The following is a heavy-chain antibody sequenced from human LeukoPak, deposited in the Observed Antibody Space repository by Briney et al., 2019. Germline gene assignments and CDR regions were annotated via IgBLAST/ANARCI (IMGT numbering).Heavy chain of an antibody. D-gene: IGHD3-22*01. V-gene: IGHV4-39*01. Sequence: SETLSLTCTVSGGSISSSSSYWGWIRQPPGKGLEWIVSVRYIGKTYYNPSLKSLFTMSLDTSKNQFSLRLTSVTAADTAVYSCARHYYDSSGLAYYFDYWGQGTLVTVSS. J-gene: IGHJ4*02. CDR2: VRYIGKT. CDR3: ARHYYDSSGLAYYFDY. CDR1: GGSISSSSSY.